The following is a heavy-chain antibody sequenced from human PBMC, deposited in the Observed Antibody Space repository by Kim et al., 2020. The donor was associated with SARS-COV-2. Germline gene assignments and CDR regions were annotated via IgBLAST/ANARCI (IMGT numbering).Heavy chain of an antibody. Sequence: GGSLRLSCAASGFTFSSYEMNWVRQAPGKGLEWVSYISSSGSTIYYADSVKGRFTISSDNAKNSLYLQMNSLRAEDTAVYYCANSAITGTTASDWGQGTLVTVSS. CDR3: ANSAITGTTASD. V-gene: IGHV3-48*03. CDR2: ISSSGSTI. CDR1: GFTFSSYE. D-gene: IGHD1-20*01. J-gene: IGHJ4*02.